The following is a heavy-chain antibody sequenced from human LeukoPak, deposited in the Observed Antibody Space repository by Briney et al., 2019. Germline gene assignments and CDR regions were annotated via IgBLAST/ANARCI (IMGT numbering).Heavy chain of an antibody. CDR2: IDTVGNT. CDR1: GFTFSSYD. CDR3: IRIRTGEHQYGMDV. V-gene: IGHV3-13*01. J-gene: IGHJ6*02. Sequence: PGGSLRLSCAASGFTFSSYDMHWARQATGKGLEWVSAIDTVGNTYYAGSVKGRFTISRENAKNSLYLQMNSLRDGDTAVYYCIRIRTGEHQYGMDVWGQGTTVTVSS. D-gene: IGHD7-27*01.